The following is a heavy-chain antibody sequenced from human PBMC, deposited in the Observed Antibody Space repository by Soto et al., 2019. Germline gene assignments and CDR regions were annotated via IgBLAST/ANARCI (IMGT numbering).Heavy chain of an antibody. Sequence: PSETLSLTCTVSGGSISSGGYYWSWIRQHPGKGLEWIGYIYYSGSTYYNPSLKSRVTISVDTSKNQFSLKLSSVTAADTAVYYCAREGGYDSSWFDPWGQGTLVTVSS. CDR2: IYYSGST. CDR3: AREGGYDSSWFDP. D-gene: IGHD5-12*01. J-gene: IGHJ5*02. V-gene: IGHV4-31*03. CDR1: GGSISSGGYY.